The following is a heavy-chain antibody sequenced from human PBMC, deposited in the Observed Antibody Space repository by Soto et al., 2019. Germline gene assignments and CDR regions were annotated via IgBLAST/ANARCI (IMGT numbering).Heavy chain of an antibody. CDR3: ARGLYYADSSGYRIPNAFDI. D-gene: IGHD3-22*01. CDR2: ISYDGSNK. Sequence: QVQLVESGGGVVQPGRSLRLSCAASGFTFSSYAMHWVRQAPGKGLEWVAVISYDGSNKYYADSVKGRFTISRDNSKNPLYLQMNSLRAEDTAVYYCARGLYYADSSGYRIPNAFDIWGQGTMVTVSS. J-gene: IGHJ3*02. V-gene: IGHV3-30-3*01. CDR1: GFTFSSYA.